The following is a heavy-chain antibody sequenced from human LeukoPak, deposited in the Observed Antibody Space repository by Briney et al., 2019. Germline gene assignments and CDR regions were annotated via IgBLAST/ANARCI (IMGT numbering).Heavy chain of an antibody. V-gene: IGHV1-2*02. CDR2: INPNSGGT. CDR3: ARVTSTGRTFDI. D-gene: IGHD4-17*01. Sequence: ASVKVSCKASGYTFTVYYMHWVRQAPGQGLEWMGWINPNSGGTNYAQKFQGRVTMTRDTSISTAYMELSRLRSDDTAVYYCARVTSTGRTFDIWGQGTMVTVSS. J-gene: IGHJ3*02. CDR1: GYTFTVYY.